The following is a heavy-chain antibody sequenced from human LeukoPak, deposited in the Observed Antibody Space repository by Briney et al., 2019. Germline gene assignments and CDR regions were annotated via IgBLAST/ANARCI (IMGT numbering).Heavy chain of an antibody. Sequence: GASVKVSCKASGYTFTSYGISWVRQAPGQGPEWMGWISAYNGNTNYAQKLQGRVTMTTDTSTSTAYMELRSLRSDDTAVYYCARVWVSSWYDPRLYYFDYWGQGTLVTVSS. J-gene: IGHJ4*02. V-gene: IGHV1-18*01. CDR3: ARVWVSSWYDPRLYYFDY. CDR2: ISAYNGNT. CDR1: GYTFTSYG. D-gene: IGHD6-13*01.